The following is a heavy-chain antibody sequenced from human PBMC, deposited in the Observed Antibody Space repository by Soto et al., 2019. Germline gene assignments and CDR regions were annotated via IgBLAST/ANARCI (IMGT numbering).Heavy chain of an antibody. CDR1: GYTFTSYD. V-gene: IGHV1-8*01. CDR3: AREGVRGMEV. Sequence: QVQLVQSGAEVKKPGASVKVSCKASGYTFTSYDINWVRQATGQGLEWMGWMNPNSANTGYAQKFQGRVTMTSNTARSTACLEMRSLGSEATAVYYCAREGVRGMEVWGQGTTVNVSS. J-gene: IGHJ6*02. CDR2: MNPNSANT. D-gene: IGHD3-16*01.